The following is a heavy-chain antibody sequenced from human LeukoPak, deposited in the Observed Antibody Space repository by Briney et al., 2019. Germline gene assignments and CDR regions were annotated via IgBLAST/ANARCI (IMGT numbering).Heavy chain of an antibody. J-gene: IGHJ6*04. CDR1: GFTFSSYG. V-gene: IGHV3-48*03. CDR2: ISSSGSTI. Sequence: GGSLRLSCAASGFTFSSYGMTWVRQAPGKGLEWVSYISSSGSTIYYADSVRGRFTISRDNAKNSLYLQMNSLRAEDTAVYYCAELGMIGGVWGKGTTVTISS. CDR3: AELGMIGGV. D-gene: IGHD3-10*02.